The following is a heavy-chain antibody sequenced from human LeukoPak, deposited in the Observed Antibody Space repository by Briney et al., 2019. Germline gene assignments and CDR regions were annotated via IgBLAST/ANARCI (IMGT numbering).Heavy chain of an antibody. CDR3: ARDNAYTFDY. D-gene: IGHD5-24*01. CDR1: GFTFSSNS. J-gene: IGHJ4*02. CDR2: INTNGNSA. Sequence: GGSLRLSCAASGFTFSSNSMNRVRQVPGKGLVWVAHINTNGNSATYADSVKGRFTISRDNAKRTLYLQMNSLRADDTPIYYCARDNAYTFDYWGQGTLVTVSS. V-gene: IGHV3-74*01.